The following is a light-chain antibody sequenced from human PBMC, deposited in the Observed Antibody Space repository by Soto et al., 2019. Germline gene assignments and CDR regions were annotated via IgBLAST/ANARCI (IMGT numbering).Light chain of an antibody. CDR3: QQRSNWPIT. CDR1: QSVSSY. V-gene: IGKV3-11*01. J-gene: IGKJ5*01. CDR2: DAS. Sequence: ESVLTQSPATLSLSPGERATRSCRASQSVSSYLAWYQQKPGQAPRLLIYDASNRATGIPARFSGSGSGTDFTLTISSLEPEDFAVYYCQQRSNWPITFGQGTRLEIK.